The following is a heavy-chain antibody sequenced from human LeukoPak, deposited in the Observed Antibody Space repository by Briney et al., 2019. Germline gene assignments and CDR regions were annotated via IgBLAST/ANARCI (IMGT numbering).Heavy chain of an antibody. CDR3: ARWSSSWYADY. Sequence: GGSLRLSCAASGITLSSYSMNWVRQAPGKGLEWVSSISSSSSYIYYADSVKGRFTLSRDNAKNSLYLQMNSLRAEDTAVYYCARWSSSWYADYWGEGTLGTVSS. D-gene: IGHD6-13*01. CDR2: ISSSSSYI. V-gene: IGHV3-21*01. J-gene: IGHJ4*02. CDR1: GITLSSYS.